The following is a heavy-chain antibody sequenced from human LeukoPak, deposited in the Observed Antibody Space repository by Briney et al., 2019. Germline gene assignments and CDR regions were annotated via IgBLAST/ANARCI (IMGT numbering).Heavy chain of an antibody. Sequence: GGSLRLSCAASGFTFSSYSMNWVRQAPGKGLEWVSYISSNSITIYYADSVKGRFTISRDNAKNSLYLQMNSLRAEDTAVYYCARDSESSGPGEYQFDYWGQGTLVTVSS. J-gene: IGHJ4*02. V-gene: IGHV3-48*04. CDR1: GFTFSSYS. CDR3: ARDSESSGPGEYQFDY. D-gene: IGHD3-22*01. CDR2: ISSNSITI.